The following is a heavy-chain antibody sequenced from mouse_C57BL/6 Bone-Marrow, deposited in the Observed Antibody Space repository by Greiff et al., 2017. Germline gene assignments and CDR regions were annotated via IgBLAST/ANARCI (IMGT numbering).Heavy chain of an antibody. D-gene: IGHD2-5*01. CDR2: IRNKANGYTT. CDR1: GFTFTDYY. Sequence: EVKLMESGGGLVQPGGSLSLSCAASGFTFTDYYMSWVRQPPGKALEWLGFIRNKANGYTTEYSASVKGRFTISRDNYQSILYLQMNALRAEDSATYYCARYNSNYVDWYFDVWGTGTTVTVSS. J-gene: IGHJ1*03. V-gene: IGHV7-3*01. CDR3: ARYNSNYVDWYFDV.